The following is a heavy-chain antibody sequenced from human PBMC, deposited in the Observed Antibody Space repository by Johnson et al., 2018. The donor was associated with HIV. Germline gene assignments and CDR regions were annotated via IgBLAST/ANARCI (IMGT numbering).Heavy chain of an antibody. J-gene: IGHJ3*02. CDR3: ARLGLTDAFDI. CDR2: IYSGGSP. V-gene: IGHV3-66*01. Sequence: LVESGGGLIQPGGSLSLSCAASGFTVSSNYMSWVRQAPGKGLEWVSVIYSGGSPYYADSVKGRFTISRDNSKNTLYLQMNSLRAEDTAVYYCARLGLTDAFDIWGQGTMVTVSP. CDR1: GFTVSSNY. D-gene: IGHD2-8*01.